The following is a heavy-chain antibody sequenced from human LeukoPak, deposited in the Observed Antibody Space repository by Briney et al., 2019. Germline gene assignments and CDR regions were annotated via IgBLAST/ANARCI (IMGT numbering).Heavy chain of an antibody. CDR2: ISSSSSYI. CDR1: GFTFSSYS. J-gene: IGHJ4*02. D-gene: IGHD2-2*02. Sequence: PGGSLRLSCAASGFTFSSYSMNWVRQAPGKGLEWVSSISSSSSYIYYADSVKGRFTISRDNTKNSLYLQMNSLRAEDTAVYYRARDRGYCSSTSCYTLGIFDYWGQGTLVTVSS. V-gene: IGHV3-21*01. CDR3: ARDRGYCSSTSCYTLGIFDY.